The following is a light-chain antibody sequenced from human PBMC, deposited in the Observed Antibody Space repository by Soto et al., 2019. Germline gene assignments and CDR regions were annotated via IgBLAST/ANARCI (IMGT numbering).Light chain of an antibody. CDR2: DAS. CDR1: QSVSSY. CDR3: QQRSNWPPT. Sequence: EIVLTQSPATLSLSPGERATLSCRASQSVSSYLAWYQQKPGQAPRLLIYDASSRATGIPARFSGSGSGTDFTLTISSLAPEDFAVYYCQQRSNWPPTFGPGTKVDI. V-gene: IGKV3-11*01. J-gene: IGKJ3*01.